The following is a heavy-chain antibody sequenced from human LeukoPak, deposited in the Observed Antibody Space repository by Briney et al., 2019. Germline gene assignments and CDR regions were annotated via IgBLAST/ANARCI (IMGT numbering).Heavy chain of an antibody. CDR3: ARGSSAAPGQASWFDP. V-gene: IGHV1-46*01. Sequence: ASVKVSCKAPGDTFTTYYMHWVRQAPGQGLEWMGIINPSGDSTNYAQKFQGRVTMTRDTSTSTVYMDLSSLRSEDTAVYYCARGSSAAPGQASWFDPWGQGTLVTVSS. D-gene: IGHD2-2*01. CDR1: GDTFTTYY. J-gene: IGHJ5*02. CDR2: INPSGDST.